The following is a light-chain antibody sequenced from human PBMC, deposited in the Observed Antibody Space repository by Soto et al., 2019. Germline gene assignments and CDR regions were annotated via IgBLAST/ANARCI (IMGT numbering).Light chain of an antibody. Sequence: EIVLTQSPGTLSLSPGERATLSCRASQSVTSNYLAWYQQKPGQAPRLLIYDASNRATGTPDRFLGRGSGTDFTLIISRLEPEDFAVYYCQQYADSLITFGQGTRLEIK. CDR2: DAS. CDR1: QSVTSNY. J-gene: IGKJ5*01. V-gene: IGKV3-20*01. CDR3: QQYADSLIT.